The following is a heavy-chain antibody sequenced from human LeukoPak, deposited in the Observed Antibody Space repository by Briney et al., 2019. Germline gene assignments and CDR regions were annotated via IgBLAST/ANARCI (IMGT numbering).Heavy chain of an antibody. CDR3: AHRGGGSFDY. Sequence: SGPTLVNPAPTLTLTCDFSGFSLNTTGVAVGWIRQPPGKALEWLALIYWSDDKRYSPSLKSRLTITKDTSKNHVVLTVTNMDPVDTATYYCAHRGGGSFDYWGQGTLVTVSS. D-gene: IGHD5-12*01. J-gene: IGHJ4*02. V-gene: IGHV2-5*01. CDR2: IYWSDDK. CDR1: GFSLNTTGVA.